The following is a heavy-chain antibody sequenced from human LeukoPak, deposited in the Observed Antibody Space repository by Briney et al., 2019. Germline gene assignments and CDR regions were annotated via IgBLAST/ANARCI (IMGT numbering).Heavy chain of an antibody. V-gene: IGHV4-39*01. CDR2: VHYAEST. CDR3: ARILRSAVVRGTLGTFDY. D-gene: IGHD3-10*01. Sequence: PSETLSLTCTVSGGSISSSNYYWGWIRQPPGKGLEWIGSVHYAESTYCNPSLKSRVTISVDMSKNQFSLTLSSVTAADTAVYYCARILRSAVVRGTLGTFDYWGQGTLVIVSS. CDR1: GGSISSSNYY. J-gene: IGHJ4*02.